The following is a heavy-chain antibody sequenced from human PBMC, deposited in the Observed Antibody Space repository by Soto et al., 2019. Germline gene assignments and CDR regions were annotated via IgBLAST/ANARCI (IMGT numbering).Heavy chain of an antibody. CDR3: ARGRGIEPKEVVIIGFPMDV. V-gene: IGHV5-51*01. CDR1: GYSFTSYW. Sequence: GESLKISCKGSGYSFTSYWIGWVRQMPGKGLEWMGIIYPGDSDTRYSPSFQGRFTISRDNSKNTLYLQMNSLRAEDTAVYYFARGRGIEPKEVVIIGFPMDVWGQGTTVTVSS. J-gene: IGHJ6*02. CDR2: IYPGDSDT. D-gene: IGHD3-3*01.